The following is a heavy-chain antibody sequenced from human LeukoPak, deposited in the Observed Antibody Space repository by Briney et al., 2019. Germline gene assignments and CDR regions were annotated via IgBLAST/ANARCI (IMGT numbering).Heavy chain of an antibody. CDR3: ARVLRSGSLYNWFDP. D-gene: IGHD3-10*01. V-gene: IGHV1-18*01. J-gene: IGHJ5*02. Sequence: ASVKVSCKASGYTFTSYGISWVRQAPGQGLEWMGWISAYNGNTNYAQKLQGRVTMTTDTSTSTAYMELRSLRSDDTAVYYCARVLRSGSLYNWFDPWGQGTLVTVSS. CDR2: ISAYNGNT. CDR1: GYTFTSYG.